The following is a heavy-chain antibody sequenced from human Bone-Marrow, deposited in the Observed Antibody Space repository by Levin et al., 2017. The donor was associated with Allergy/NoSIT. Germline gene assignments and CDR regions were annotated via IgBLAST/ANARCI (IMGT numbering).Heavy chain of an antibody. D-gene: IGHD1-7*01. Sequence: RTGGSLRLSCAASGFTFDDYPMHWVRQFPGKGLEWVSGVNWNSAGIGYADSVKGRFTISRDNAKNSLYLQMNSLKAEDTALYYCAKIGNNWNYDSWGQGTLVIVSS. CDR2: VNWNSAGI. CDR3: AKIGNNWNYDS. V-gene: IGHV3-9*01. J-gene: IGHJ4*02. CDR1: GFTFDDYP.